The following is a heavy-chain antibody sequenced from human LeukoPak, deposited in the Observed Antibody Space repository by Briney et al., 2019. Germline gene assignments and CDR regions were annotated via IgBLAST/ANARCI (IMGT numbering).Heavy chain of an antibody. CDR3: AREISEEGFDY. V-gene: IGHV1-69*04. CDR2: IIPILGIA. CDR1: GGTFSSYA. Sequence: ASVKVSCKASGGTFSSYAISWVRQAPGQGLEWMGRIIPILGIANYAQKFQGRVTITADKSTSTACMELSSLRAEDTAVYYCAREISEEGFDYWGQGTLVTVSS. J-gene: IGHJ4*02.